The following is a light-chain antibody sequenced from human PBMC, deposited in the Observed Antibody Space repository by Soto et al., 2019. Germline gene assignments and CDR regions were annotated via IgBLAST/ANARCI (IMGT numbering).Light chain of an antibody. CDR1: QSVSSSY. CDR3: QQYGSSPCT. V-gene: IGKV3-20*01. Sequence: DIVLTQSPGTLSLSPGERATLSCRASQSVSSSYLAWYQQKPGQAPRLLIYGASSRATGIPDRFSGSGSGTDFTLTISRLEPEDFAVYYCQQYGSSPCTFGQGTKLEFK. CDR2: GAS. J-gene: IGKJ2*02.